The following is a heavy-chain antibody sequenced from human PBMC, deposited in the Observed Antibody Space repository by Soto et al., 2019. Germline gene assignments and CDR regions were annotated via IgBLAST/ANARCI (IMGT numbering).Heavy chain of an antibody. V-gene: IGHV3-73*02. Sequence: EVQLVESGGVLVQPGGSLKLSCAASGFTFSGSALHWVRQASGKGLEWVGRIRSKANSYATAYAASVKGRFTISRDDSKNTAYLQMNSLKTEDTAVYYCTRSRELLLTHWFDPWGQGTLVTVSS. CDR3: TRSRELLLTHWFDP. CDR2: IRSKANSYAT. D-gene: IGHD1-26*01. CDR1: GFTFSGSA. J-gene: IGHJ5*02.